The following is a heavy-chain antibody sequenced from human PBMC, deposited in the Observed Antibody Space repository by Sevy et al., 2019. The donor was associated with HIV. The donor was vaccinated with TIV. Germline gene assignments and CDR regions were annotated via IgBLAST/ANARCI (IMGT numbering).Heavy chain of an antibody. CDR3: ARVAYCSGGSCYPFGFDP. J-gene: IGHJ5*02. D-gene: IGHD2-15*01. Sequence: ASVKVSCKASGYTFTSYGISWVRQAPGQGLEWMGWISAYNGNTNYAQKLQGRVTMTTDTSTSTAYMELRSLGSDDTAVYYWARVAYCSGGSCYPFGFDPWGQGTLVTVSS. CDR2: ISAYNGNT. V-gene: IGHV1-18*01. CDR1: GYTFTSYG.